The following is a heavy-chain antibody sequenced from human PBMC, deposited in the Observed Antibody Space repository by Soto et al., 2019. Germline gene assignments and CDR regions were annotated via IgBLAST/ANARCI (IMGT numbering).Heavy chain of an antibody. D-gene: IGHD6-13*01. CDR2: IWNDGSQK. J-gene: IGHJ2*01. V-gene: IGHV3-33*01. CDR3: VRGIPSQYSSTWLYWHFDL. Sequence: VQLVESGGGVVQPGRSLRLSCEASGFVYSHYAMHWVRQAPGKGPEWVALIWNDGSQKNYVDSVKGRFTISRDNSKNTLKLQMNSLRADDTAMYFCVRGIPSQYSSTWLYWHFDLWGPGTLVTVSS. CDR1: GFVYSHYA.